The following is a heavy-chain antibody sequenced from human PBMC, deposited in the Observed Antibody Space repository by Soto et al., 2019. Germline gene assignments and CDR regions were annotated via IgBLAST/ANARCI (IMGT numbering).Heavy chain of an antibody. CDR1: GFTFSTYW. V-gene: IGHV3-7*03. J-gene: IGHJ4*02. CDR3: ARDKVVGSTTLDY. Sequence: GGSLRLSCAASGFTFSTYWMSWVRQAPGKGLEWVANIKEDGSEKYYLDSVKGRFTIYRDNAKNSLYLQMNSLTAEDTAVYYSARDKVVGSTTLDYWGLGTLVTVSS. D-gene: IGHD1-26*01. CDR2: IKEDGSEK.